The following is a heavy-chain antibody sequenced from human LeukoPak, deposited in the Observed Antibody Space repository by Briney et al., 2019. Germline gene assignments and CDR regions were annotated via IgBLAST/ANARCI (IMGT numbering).Heavy chain of an antibody. CDR3: ARQPNYFDTRGYPSHAFDI. CDR1: GYRFSNYW. V-gene: IGHV5-51*01. Sequence: GESLKISSKGSGYRFSNYWIAWVRQMPGKGLEWMGLIYPGDSDTKYSPSFQGQVTISADKSISTAYLQWSSLRASDTAMYYCARQPNYFDTRGYPSHAFDIWGQGTMVTVS. D-gene: IGHD3-22*01. CDR2: IYPGDSDT. J-gene: IGHJ3*02.